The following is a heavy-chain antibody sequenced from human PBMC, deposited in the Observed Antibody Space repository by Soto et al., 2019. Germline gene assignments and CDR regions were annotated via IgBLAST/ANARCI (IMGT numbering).Heavy chain of an antibody. CDR2: RHQSETT. Sequence: QLQLQESGSPLVKPSETLSLTCTVSGGFINTGGFSWSWIRQPPGKGLEWIGYRHQSETTYYNPSLRSRVAISADTSKNELSLKLDSVTAADTAVYFCARTKVVPAAITTGRPFYYFFTMDVWGQGTSVTVSS. D-gene: IGHD2-2*01. J-gene: IGHJ6*02. V-gene: IGHV4-30-2*01. CDR3: ARTKVVPAAITTGRPFYYFFTMDV. CDR1: GGFINTGGFS.